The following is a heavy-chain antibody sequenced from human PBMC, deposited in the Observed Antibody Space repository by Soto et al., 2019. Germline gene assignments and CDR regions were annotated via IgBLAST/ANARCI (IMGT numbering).Heavy chain of an antibody. J-gene: IGHJ4*02. CDR3: ARVALIGYSYGPNNYFDY. CDR1: GGSISSGGYY. V-gene: IGHV4-31*03. D-gene: IGHD5-18*01. Sequence: SETLSLTCTVSGGSISSGGYYWSWIRQHPGKGLEWIGYIYYSGSTYYNPSLKSRVTISVDTSKNQFSLKLSSVTAADTAVYYCARVALIGYSYGPNNYFDYWGQGTLVTVAS. CDR2: IYYSGST.